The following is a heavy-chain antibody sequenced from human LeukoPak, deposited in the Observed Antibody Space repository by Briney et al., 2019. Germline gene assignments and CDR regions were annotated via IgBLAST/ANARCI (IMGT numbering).Heavy chain of an antibody. CDR2: MNPNSGNT. J-gene: IGHJ4*02. CDR1: GGTFSSYA. Sequence: ASVKVSCKASGGTFSSYAINWVRQATGQGLEWMGWMNPNSGNTGYAQKFQGRVTMTRNTSISTAYMELSSLRSEDTAVYYCARGRYDILTGYYTDFDYWGQGTLVTVSS. V-gene: IGHV1-8*02. D-gene: IGHD3-9*01. CDR3: ARGRYDILTGYYTDFDY.